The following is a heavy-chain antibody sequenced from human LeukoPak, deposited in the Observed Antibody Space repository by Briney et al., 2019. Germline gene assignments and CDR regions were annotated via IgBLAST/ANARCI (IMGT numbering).Heavy chain of an antibody. CDR2: INWSGERI. Sequence: PGGSLRLSCAISGFTFDVYAMYWVRQAPGKGLEWVSGINWSGERIAYADSVKGRFTISRDNAKNSVFLQMNSLKPEDTAFYYCAKDSDLSIRGITVDYWGQGTLVTVSS. J-gene: IGHJ4*02. CDR1: GFTFDVYA. D-gene: IGHD3-16*01. CDR3: AKDSDLSIRGITVDY. V-gene: IGHV3-9*01.